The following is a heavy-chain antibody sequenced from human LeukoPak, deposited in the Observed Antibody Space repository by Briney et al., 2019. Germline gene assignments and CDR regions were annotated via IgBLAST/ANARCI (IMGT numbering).Heavy chain of an antibody. J-gene: IGHJ4*02. Sequence: SQTLSLTCTVSGGSISSGSYYWSWIRQPAGQGLEWIVSIYTSGRTNYNPSLKSRVTISVDTSKNQFSLKLSSVTAADTAVYYCARVITVRGVILDYWGQGTLVTVSS. V-gene: IGHV4-61*02. D-gene: IGHD3-16*01. CDR3: ARVITVRGVILDY. CDR2: IYTSGRT. CDR1: GGSISSGSYY.